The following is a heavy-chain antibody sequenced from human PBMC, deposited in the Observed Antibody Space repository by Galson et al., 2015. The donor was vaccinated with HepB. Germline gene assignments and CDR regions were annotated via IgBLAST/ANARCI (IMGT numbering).Heavy chain of an antibody. V-gene: IGHV1-46*04. CDR3: ARSEMATVEHWYFDL. Sequence: SVKVSCKASGYTFTGYYMHWVRQAPGQGLEWMGIINPSGGSTSYAQKLQGRVTMTRDTSTSTVYMELSSLRSEDTAVYYCARSEMATVEHWYFDLWGRGTLVTVSS. J-gene: IGHJ2*01. CDR1: GYTFTGYY. CDR2: INPSGGST. D-gene: IGHD5-24*01.